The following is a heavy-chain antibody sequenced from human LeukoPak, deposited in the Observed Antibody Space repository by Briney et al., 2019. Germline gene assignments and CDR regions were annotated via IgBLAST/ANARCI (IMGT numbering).Heavy chain of an antibody. V-gene: IGHV4-39*07. CDR3: ARQVARSLTSLRVVSLDSFDM. Sequence: PSETLSLTCAVSGGSISGSSYFWGWIRQPSGRGLEWIGSFSYRGSAYYNPSLKSRVTISRDTSTSQFSLKLRSVTAADTAVYYCARQVARSLTSLRVVSLDSFDMWGQGTTVTVSS. CDR1: GGSISGSSYF. J-gene: IGHJ3*02. CDR2: FSYRGSA. D-gene: IGHD2/OR15-2a*01.